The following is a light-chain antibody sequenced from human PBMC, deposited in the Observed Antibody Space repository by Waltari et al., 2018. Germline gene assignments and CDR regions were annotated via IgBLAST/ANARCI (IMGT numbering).Light chain of an antibody. Sequence: DIQVTQSPSTLSASVGDRVIITCRTSQNIDKWLAWHQQKPGKAPKLLIYQASILESGVPSRFSGSGSETEFTLTISSLQPDDLATYYCQQYNAYSSFRFGPGTKVDI. CDR3: QQYNAYSSFR. CDR1: QNIDKW. J-gene: IGKJ3*01. CDR2: QAS. V-gene: IGKV1-5*03.